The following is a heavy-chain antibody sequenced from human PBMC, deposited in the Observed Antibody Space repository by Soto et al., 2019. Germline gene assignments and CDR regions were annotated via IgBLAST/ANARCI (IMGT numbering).Heavy chain of an antibody. CDR3: VKGYWKGDV. CDR2: ISGRGGSI. CDR1: GFTFSTYA. J-gene: IGHJ6*02. V-gene: IGHV3-23*01. Sequence: EVQLLESGGGLVQPGGSLRLSCAASGFTFSTYAMNWVRQAPGNGLDLVSAISGRGGSIHYADSVKGRFTISRDKSKNTLYLRMNSLRNEDTGVYHSVKGYWKGDVWGQGTTVTVSS. D-gene: IGHD1-1*01.